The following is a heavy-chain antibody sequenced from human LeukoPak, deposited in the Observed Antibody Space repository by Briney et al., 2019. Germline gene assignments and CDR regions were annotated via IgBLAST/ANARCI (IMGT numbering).Heavy chain of an antibody. CDR2: ISYSGST. J-gene: IGHJ4*02. V-gene: IGHV4-59*08. Sequence: PSETLSLTCTVSGGSISSYYWSWMRQPPGKGLEWIGYISYSGSTDYNPSLKSRVTISVDTSKNQFSLNLRSVTAADTAVYYCARHGWYSFDYWGQGTLVTVSS. CDR3: ARHGWYSFDY. D-gene: IGHD6-19*01. CDR1: GGSISSYY.